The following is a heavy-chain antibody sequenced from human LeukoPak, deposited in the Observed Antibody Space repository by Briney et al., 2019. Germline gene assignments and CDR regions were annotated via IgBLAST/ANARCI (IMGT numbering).Heavy chain of an antibody. V-gene: IGHV3-64D*09. D-gene: IGHD3-9*01. CDR3: VKGRFLTGLDY. J-gene: IGHJ4*02. CDR1: GFTFSNNN. CDR2: IDANGDTS. Sequence: GGSLRLSCSPSGFTFSNNNMAWVRQAPGKGLEYVSSIDANGDTSFYADSVKGKFTISRDNSRNTLSLQMTSLRPEDTAIYYCVKGRFLTGLDYWGQGALVTVSS.